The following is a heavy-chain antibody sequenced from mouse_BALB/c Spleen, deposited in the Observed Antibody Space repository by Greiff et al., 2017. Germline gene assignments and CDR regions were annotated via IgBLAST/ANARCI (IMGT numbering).Heavy chain of an antibody. CDR2: IYPYNGGT. J-gene: IGHJ2*01. Sequence: VHVKQSGPELVKPGASVKISCKASGYTFTDYNMHWVKQSHGKSLEWIGYIYPYNGGTGYNQKFKSKATLTVDNSSSTAYMELRSLTSEDSAVYYCARGIKDYFDYWGQGTTLTVSS. V-gene: IGHV1S29*02. D-gene: IGHD2-4*01. CDR1: GYTFTDYN. CDR3: ARGIKDYFDY.